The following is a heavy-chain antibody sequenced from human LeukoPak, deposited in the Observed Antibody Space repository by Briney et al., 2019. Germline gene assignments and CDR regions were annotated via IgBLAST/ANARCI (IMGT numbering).Heavy chain of an antibody. J-gene: IGHJ5*02. Sequence: GGSLRLSCAASGITFSSYAMSWVRQAPGKGLEWVSAISGSGGSTYYADSVKGRFTISRDNSKNTLYLQMNSLRAEDTAVYYCAKDHSGCSSTSCYMWFDPWGQGTLVTVSS. CDR2: ISGSGGST. V-gene: IGHV3-23*01. CDR3: AKDHSGCSSTSCYMWFDP. CDR1: GITFSSYA. D-gene: IGHD2-2*02.